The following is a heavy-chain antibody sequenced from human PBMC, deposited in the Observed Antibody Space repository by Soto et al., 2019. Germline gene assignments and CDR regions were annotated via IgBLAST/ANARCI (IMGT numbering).Heavy chain of an antibody. Sequence: QVQLQESGPGLVQPSGTLSLTCAVSGDSINNSHWWSWVRQTPGKGLEWLGETYHSGTTNYHPSLKTRVTISIDKSKNQFSLKMNSVTAADTAVYYCAREVNSSPARGPNWFDPWGQGTLVTVSS. D-gene: IGHD6-13*01. CDR2: TYHSGTT. J-gene: IGHJ5*02. CDR3: AREVNSSPARGPNWFDP. CDR1: GDSINNSHW. V-gene: IGHV4-4*02.